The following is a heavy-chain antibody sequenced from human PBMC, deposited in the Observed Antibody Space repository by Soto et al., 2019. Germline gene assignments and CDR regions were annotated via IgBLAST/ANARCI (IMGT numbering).Heavy chain of an antibody. CDR2: IYDSGRT. CDR3: AGIYSGSPGGTLRY. Sequence: QVQLQESGPGLVKPSQTLSLTCTVSGGSISSGGYYWSWIRQHPGKGLEWIGYIYDSGRTYYNPCLKSRVTISVETCKNQFSLKLSSVTAADTAVYYCAGIYSGSPGGTLRYWGQGTLVTVSS. J-gene: IGHJ4*02. D-gene: IGHD1-26*01. CDR1: GGSISSGGYY. V-gene: IGHV4-31*03.